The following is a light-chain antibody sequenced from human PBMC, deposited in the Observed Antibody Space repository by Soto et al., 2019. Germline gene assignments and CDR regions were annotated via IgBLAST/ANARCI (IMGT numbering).Light chain of an antibody. CDR3: CSYAGRSTYVV. CDR1: SSDVGSYNL. V-gene: IGLV2-23*01. J-gene: IGLJ2*01. CDR2: EGS. Sequence: QSVLTQPASVSGSPGQSITISCTGTSSDVGSYNLVSWYQQHPGKAPKLMIYEGSKRPSGVSNRFSGSKSGNTSSLTISGLQAEDEADYYCCSYAGRSTYVVFGGVTQLTVL.